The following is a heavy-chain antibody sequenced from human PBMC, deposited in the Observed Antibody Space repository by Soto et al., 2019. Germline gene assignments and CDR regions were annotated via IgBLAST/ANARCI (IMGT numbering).Heavy chain of an antibody. V-gene: IGHV3-7*04. D-gene: IGHD2-2*01. CDR1: GFTFRNYW. CDR3: AREVVVSRGASYFGY. J-gene: IGHJ4*02. CDR2: IKPDGSDK. Sequence: PGGSLRLSCAASGFTFRNYWMGWVRQTPDKGLEWVANIKPDGSDKYYVDSVKGRLTISRDNTKNSLYLQMNSLRAEDTAIYYCAREVVVSRGASYFGYWGPGTLVTVSS.